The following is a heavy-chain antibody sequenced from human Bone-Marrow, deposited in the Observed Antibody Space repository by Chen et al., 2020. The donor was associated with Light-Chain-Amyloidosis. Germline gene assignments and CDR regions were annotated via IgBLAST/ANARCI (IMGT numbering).Heavy chain of an antibody. J-gene: IGHJ4*02. D-gene: IGHD3-16*02. CDR1: GYSISSGYS. V-gene: IGHV4-38-2*02. CDR3: AHMRGSDYDYVWGSYRYAENFDY. CDR2: INHSGNT. Sequence: QVQLQESGPGLVKPSETLSLTCSVSGYSISSGYSWGWIRQPPGKGLEWIAMINHSGNTYQNPSLKSRVTISVDTSKNQFSLKLSSVTAADTAVYYCAHMRGSDYDYVWGSYRYAENFDYWGQGTLVTVSS.